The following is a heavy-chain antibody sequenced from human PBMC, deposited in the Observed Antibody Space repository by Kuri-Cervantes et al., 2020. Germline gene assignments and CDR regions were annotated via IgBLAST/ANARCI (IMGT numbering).Heavy chain of an antibody. V-gene: IGHV1-46*01. CDR3: ARGDLLYSSSSEGADY. Sequence: ASVKVSCKAFGYTFSTYCMQWVRQAPGQGLEWIGVINPRDGSTNYAQKFQGRVTMTRDTSTSTVYMELSSLRSEDTAVYYCARGDLLYSSSSEGADYWGQGTLVTVSS. D-gene: IGHD6-6*01. CDR2: INPRDGST. CDR1: GYTFSTYC. J-gene: IGHJ4*02.